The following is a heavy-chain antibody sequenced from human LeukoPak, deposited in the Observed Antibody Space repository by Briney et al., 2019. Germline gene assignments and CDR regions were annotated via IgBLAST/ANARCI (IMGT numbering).Heavy chain of an antibody. CDR3: ARDLPPLYSSSWFRCFDY. CDR2: MNPNSGNT. J-gene: IGHJ4*02. CDR1: GYTFTSYD. Sequence: ASVKVSCKASGYTFTSYDINWVRQATEQGLEWMGWMNPNSGNTGYAQKFQGRVTMTRNTSISTAYMELSSLRSDDTAVYYCARDLPPLYSSSWFRCFDYWGQGTLVTVSS. V-gene: IGHV1-8*01. D-gene: IGHD6-13*01.